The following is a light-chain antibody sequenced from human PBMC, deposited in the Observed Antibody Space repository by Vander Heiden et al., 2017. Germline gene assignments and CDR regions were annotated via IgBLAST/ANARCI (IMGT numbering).Light chain of an antibody. Sequence: DIQMTQSPSSLSASVGDRVTITCRASQGISNYLAWYQQKPGKVPKLLIYAASTLQAGVPSRFSGSGYGTEFTLTMSSRQPEDVAPYYCQKYNSDPPFTFGHGTKVDIK. J-gene: IGKJ3*01. CDR2: AAS. V-gene: IGKV1-27*01. CDR3: QKYNSDPPFT. CDR1: QGISNY.